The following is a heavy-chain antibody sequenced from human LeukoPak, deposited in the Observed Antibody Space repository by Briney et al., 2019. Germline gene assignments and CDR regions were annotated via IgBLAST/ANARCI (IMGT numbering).Heavy chain of an antibody. J-gene: IGHJ3*02. D-gene: IGHD3-3*01. V-gene: IGHV3-23*01. CDR1: GFTFSSYA. CDR3: AKDPYYDFWSGPPGVDAFDI. CDR2: ISGSGGST. Sequence: GGSLRLSCAASGFTFSSYAMSWVRQAPGKGLEWASAISGSGGSTYYADSVKGRFTISRDNSKNTLYLQMNSLRAEDTAVYYCAKDPYYDFWSGPPGVDAFDIWGQATMVTVSS.